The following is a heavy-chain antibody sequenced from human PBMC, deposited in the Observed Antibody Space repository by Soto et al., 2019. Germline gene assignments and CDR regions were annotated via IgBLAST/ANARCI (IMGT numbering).Heavy chain of an antibody. CDR2: INHSGST. J-gene: IGHJ1*01. Sequence: QVQLQQWGAGLLKPSETLSLTCAVYGGSFSGYYWSWIRQPPGKGLEWIGEINHSGSTNYNPSLKSRVTISVDTSKNQFSLKLSSVTAADTAVYYCARQKVVAATPAEYFQHWGQGTLVTVSS. CDR1: GGSFSGYY. V-gene: IGHV4-34*01. CDR3: ARQKVVAATPAEYFQH. D-gene: IGHD2-15*01.